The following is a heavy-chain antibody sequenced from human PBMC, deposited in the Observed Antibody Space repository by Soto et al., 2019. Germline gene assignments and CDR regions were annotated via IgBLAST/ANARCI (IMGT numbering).Heavy chain of an antibody. CDR1: GFTFTSSA. J-gene: IGHJ6*02. V-gene: IGHV1-58*01. CDR3: AANSGWLPRNYYYGMDV. Sequence: GASVKVSCKASGFTFTSSAVQWVRQARGQRLEWIGWIVVGSGNTNYAQKFQERVTITRDMSTSTAYMELSSLRSEDTAVYYCAANSGWLPRNYYYGMDVWGQGTTVTVSS. CDR2: IVVGSGNT. D-gene: IGHD6-19*01.